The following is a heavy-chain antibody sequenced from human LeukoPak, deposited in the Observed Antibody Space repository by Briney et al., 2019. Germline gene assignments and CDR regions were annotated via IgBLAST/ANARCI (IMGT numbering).Heavy chain of an antibody. D-gene: IGHD2-2*02. Sequence: GGSLRLSCAASGFTVSSNYMSWVRQAPGKGLEWVAVTSYDGSNKYYADSVKGRFTISRDNSKNTLYLQMNSLRPEDTAVCYCARAGGIVMVPAAIRGSWFDPWGQGTLVTVSS. CDR2: TSYDGSNK. J-gene: IGHJ5*02. V-gene: IGHV3-30-3*01. CDR1: GFTVSSNY. CDR3: ARAGGIVMVPAAIRGSWFDP.